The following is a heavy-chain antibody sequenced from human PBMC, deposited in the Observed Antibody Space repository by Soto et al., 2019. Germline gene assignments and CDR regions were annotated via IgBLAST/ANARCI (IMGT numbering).Heavy chain of an antibody. CDR1: GFTFSSYA. J-gene: IGHJ4*02. Sequence: GGSLRLSCAASGFTFSSYAMSWVRQAPGKGLEWVSAISGSGVSTYYADSVKGRFTISRDNSKNTLYLQMNSLRAEDTAVYYCAKSPGMYFYDSSGYYHYDYWGQGTLVTVSS. V-gene: IGHV3-23*01. CDR3: AKSPGMYFYDSSGYYHYDY. CDR2: ISGSGVST. D-gene: IGHD3-22*01.